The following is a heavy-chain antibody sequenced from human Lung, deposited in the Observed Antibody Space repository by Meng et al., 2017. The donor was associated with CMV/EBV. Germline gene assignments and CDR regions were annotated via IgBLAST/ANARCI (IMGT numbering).Heavy chain of an antibody. CDR2: ISYDGSNK. V-gene: IGHV3-30-3*01. J-gene: IGHJ4*02. Sequence: GESXKISCAASGFTFSSYAMHWVRQAPGKGLEWVAVISYDGSNKYYADSVKGRFTISRDNSKNTLYLQMNSLRAEDTAVYYCARIVTGITMIVVALDYWGRGTLVTVSS. CDR1: GFTFSSYA. D-gene: IGHD3-22*01. CDR3: ARIVTGITMIVVALDY.